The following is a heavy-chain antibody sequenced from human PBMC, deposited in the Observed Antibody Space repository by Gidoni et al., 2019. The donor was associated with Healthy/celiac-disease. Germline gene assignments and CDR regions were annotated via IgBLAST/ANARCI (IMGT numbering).Heavy chain of an antibody. Sequence: QVQLVQSGAEVKKPGASLKVSCKASGYTFTGYYMHWVRQAPGQGLEWMGWINPNSGGTNYAQKFQGRVTMTRDTSISTAYMELSRLRSDDTAVYYCARVGFGPGSGSYDAHYYYGMDVWGQGTTVTVSS. J-gene: IGHJ6*02. D-gene: IGHD3-10*01. CDR1: GYTFTGYY. CDR2: INPNSGGT. CDR3: ARVGFGPGSGSYDAHYYYGMDV. V-gene: IGHV1-2*02.